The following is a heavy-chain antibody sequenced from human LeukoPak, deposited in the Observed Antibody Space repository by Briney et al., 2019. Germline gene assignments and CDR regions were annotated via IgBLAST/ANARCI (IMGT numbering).Heavy chain of an antibody. CDR2: IYHSGNT. V-gene: IGHV4-38-2*01. CDR1: GYSIRSCYY. Sequence: SETLSLTCAVSGYSIRSCYYWGWIRQPPGKGLEWIGSIYHSGNTNYNPSLKSRVTISVDTSKNQFSLKVSSVTAADTALYYCARWYSSSGYLDYWGQGTLVTVSS. J-gene: IGHJ4*02. D-gene: IGHD6-6*01. CDR3: ARWYSSSGYLDY.